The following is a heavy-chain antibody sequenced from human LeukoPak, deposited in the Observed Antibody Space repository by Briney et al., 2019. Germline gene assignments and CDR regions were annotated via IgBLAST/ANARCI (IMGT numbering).Heavy chain of an antibody. CDR1: GGSISSYY. J-gene: IGHJ5*02. D-gene: IGHD3-22*01. CDR2: IYYSGST. CDR3: ARAGEYYYDSSGTNWFDP. V-gene: IGHV4-59*01. Sequence: PSETLSHTCTVSGGSISSYYWSWIRQPPGKGLEWIGYIYYSGSTNYNPSLKSRVTISVDTSKNQFSLKLSSVTAADTAVYYCARAGEYYYDSSGTNWFDPWGQGTLVTVSS.